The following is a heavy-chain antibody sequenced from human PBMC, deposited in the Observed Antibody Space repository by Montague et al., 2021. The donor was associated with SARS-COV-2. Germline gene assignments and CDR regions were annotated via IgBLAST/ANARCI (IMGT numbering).Heavy chain of an antibody. V-gene: IGHV3-23*01. CDR1: GFTFSSYA. J-gene: IGHJ6*02. CDR3: AKGACSGDYCPCGFDV. D-gene: IGHD3-22*01. Sequence: SLRLSCAASGFTFSSYAMSWVRQAPGKGLEWVSGISGSGGSTYYADSVKGRFTISRDNSKNTLYLQMNSLRAEDTAVYYCAKGACSGDYCPCGFDVWGQGTSVTVSS. CDR2: ISGSGGST.